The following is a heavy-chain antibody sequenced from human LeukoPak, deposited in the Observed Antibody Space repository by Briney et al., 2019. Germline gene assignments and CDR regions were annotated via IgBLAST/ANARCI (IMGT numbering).Heavy chain of an antibody. V-gene: IGHV3-48*04. J-gene: IGHJ4*02. Sequence: PGGSLRLSCAASGFVFSDYSMNWVRQAPGKGLEWVSNVRGSGSGSGSGIYYADSVKGRFTISRDNAKTSLYLQMNSLRAEDTAFYYCARDDNWGFDYWGQGALVTVSS. CDR2: VRGSGSGSGSGI. CDR1: GFVFSDYS. D-gene: IGHD7-27*01. CDR3: ARDDNWGFDY.